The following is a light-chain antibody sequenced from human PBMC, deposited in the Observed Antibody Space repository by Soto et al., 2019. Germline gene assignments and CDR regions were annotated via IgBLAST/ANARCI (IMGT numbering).Light chain of an antibody. Sequence: VVLSLSPGTLSLSPGETATLSCRTSQSVSNRFVSYQQKPGQPPRLLIYGASTTATSIPAGISGSRSGTEYTLTISSLQYEDYVVYYCQQHNSRSPITFGQGTRLEIK. V-gene: IGKV3-15*01. J-gene: IGKJ5*01. CDR3: QQHNSRSPIT. CDR1: QSVSNR. CDR2: GAS.